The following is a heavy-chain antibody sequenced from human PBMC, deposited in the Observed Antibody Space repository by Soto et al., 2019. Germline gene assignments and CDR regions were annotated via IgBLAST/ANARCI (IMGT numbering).Heavy chain of an antibody. CDR1: GGTFSSYA. CDR2: IIPIFGTA. CDR3: AREGGVGATTGWD. J-gene: IGHJ4*02. V-gene: IGHV1-69*06. D-gene: IGHD1-26*01. Sequence: QVQLVQSGAEVKKPGSSVKVSCKASGGTFSSYAISWVRQAPGQGLEWMGGIIPIFGTANYAQKFQGRVRLPEDIAPGTAYRELRRLRSGDKAAYYCAREGGVGATTGWDWGQGTLVTVSS.